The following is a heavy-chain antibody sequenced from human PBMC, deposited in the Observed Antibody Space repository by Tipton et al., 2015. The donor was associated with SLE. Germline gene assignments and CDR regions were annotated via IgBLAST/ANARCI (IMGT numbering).Heavy chain of an antibody. CDR1: GGPISSSNW. Sequence: SLRLSCAVSGGPISSSNWWSWVRQPPGKGLEWIGEIYHSGSTNYNPSLKSRVTISVDKSKNQFSLKLSSVTAADTAVYYCARVWRQLANCFGYWGRGALVTVSS. J-gene: IGHJ4*02. D-gene: IGHD6-6*01. CDR3: ARVWRQLANCFGY. CDR2: IYHSGST. V-gene: IGHV4-4*02.